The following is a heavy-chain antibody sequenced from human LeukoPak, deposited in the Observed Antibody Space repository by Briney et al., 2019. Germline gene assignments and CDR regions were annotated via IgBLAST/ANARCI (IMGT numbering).Heavy chain of an antibody. V-gene: IGHV3-21*01. CDR1: GFTFSSYS. CDR2: ISSSSSYI. Sequence: PGGSLRLSCAASGFTFSSYSMNWVRQAPGKGLEWVSSISSSSSYIYYADSVKGRFTISRDNAKNSLYLQMNSLRAEDTAVYYCARGARFCDSPHGDIWGQGTMVTVSS. CDR3: ARGARFCDSPHGDI. D-gene: IGHD3-22*01. J-gene: IGHJ3*02.